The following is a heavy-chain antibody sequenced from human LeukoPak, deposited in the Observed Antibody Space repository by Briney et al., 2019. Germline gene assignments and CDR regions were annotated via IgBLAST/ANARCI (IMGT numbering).Heavy chain of an antibody. V-gene: IGHV3-9*03. D-gene: IGHD1-1*01. CDR3: AKDRSHGLTHYGTRCFAY. CDR1: GLLFDHYA. Sequence: SLGLLHAASGLLFDHYAKQGVRQASGKGLEGGLDNRWNSGSIGYADSVKGRFTSPRDNAQKSPYLQLNRLRAEDMALYSCAKDRSHGLTHYGTRCFAYWGQGTLVTVSS. J-gene: IGHJ4*02. CDR2: NRWNSGSI.